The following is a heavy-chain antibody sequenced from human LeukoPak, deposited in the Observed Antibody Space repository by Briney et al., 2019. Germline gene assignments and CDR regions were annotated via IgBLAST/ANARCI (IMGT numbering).Heavy chain of an antibody. J-gene: IGHJ6*03. Sequence: SETLSLTCTVSGDSINTYYWSWIRQPPGKGLEWIGYIYYRVTSDYNPSLKSRVTMSVDMSTSQISLKLSSVTAADTAVYYCARTTEAHSWRTRYYDYYMDVWGKGTTVTVSS. CDR2: IYYRVTS. CDR3: ARTTEAHSWRTRYYDYYMDV. V-gene: IGHV4-59*01. CDR1: GDSINTYY. D-gene: IGHD6-13*01.